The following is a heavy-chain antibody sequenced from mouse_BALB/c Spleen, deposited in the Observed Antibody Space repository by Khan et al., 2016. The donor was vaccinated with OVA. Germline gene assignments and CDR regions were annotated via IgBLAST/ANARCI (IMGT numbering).Heavy chain of an antibody. V-gene: IGHV1S81*02. D-gene: IGHD2-10*01. CDR3: ARSAYFGNYFDS. CDR2: VYPGDGRA. Sequence: QVQLQQPGAELVKPGASVKLSCTASGYTFTNYWVHWVKQRPGQGLEWIGEVYPGDGRADYNEQLKTKATLTVDKSSNTAFMQLSSLTSEDSAVYSCARSAYFGNYFDSWGQGTTLTVSS. J-gene: IGHJ2*01. CDR1: GYTFTNYW.